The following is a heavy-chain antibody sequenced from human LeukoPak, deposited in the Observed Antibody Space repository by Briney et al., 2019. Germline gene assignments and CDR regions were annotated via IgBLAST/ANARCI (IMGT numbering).Heavy chain of an antibody. D-gene: IGHD5-24*01. Sequence: PGGSLRLSCAASGFTFSSYSMNWVRQAPGKGLEWVSYISSSGSTIYYADSVKGRFTISRDNAKNSLYLQMNSLRAEDTAVYYCARVGLRDGYSGKVVYIDYWGQGTLVTVSS. J-gene: IGHJ4*02. V-gene: IGHV3-48*04. CDR1: GFTFSSYS. CDR2: ISSSGSTI. CDR3: ARVGLRDGYSGKVVYIDY.